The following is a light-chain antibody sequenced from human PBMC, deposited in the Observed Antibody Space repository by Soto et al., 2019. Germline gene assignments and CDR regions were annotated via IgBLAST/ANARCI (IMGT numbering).Light chain of an antibody. V-gene: IGKV3-15*01. CDR3: HQYNNWPPWT. CDR2: DAS. Sequence: EIVMTQSPSTLSVSPGERVTLPCRSSQSVSSNLAWYQQKPGQAPTLLIYDASTRATGIPARFSGSGSGTEFTLTISSLQSEDFAVYYCHQYNNWPPWTFGQGTKVDIK. J-gene: IGKJ1*01. CDR1: QSVSSN.